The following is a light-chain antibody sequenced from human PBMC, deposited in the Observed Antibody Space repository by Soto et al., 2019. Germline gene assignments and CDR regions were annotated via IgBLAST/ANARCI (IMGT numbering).Light chain of an antibody. J-gene: IGKJ2*01. CDR3: LQHHSYSRYT. Sequence: IQMTQSPSAISASVGDGVTITCRACQDISKSLAWFQQKPGKAPRRLIYAEASLQSGVPSRFSGSRAGTRFTLTINSLQAKESAAYYCLQHHSYSRYTFGQGTKVDI. V-gene: IGKV1-17*03. CDR2: AEA. CDR1: QDISKS.